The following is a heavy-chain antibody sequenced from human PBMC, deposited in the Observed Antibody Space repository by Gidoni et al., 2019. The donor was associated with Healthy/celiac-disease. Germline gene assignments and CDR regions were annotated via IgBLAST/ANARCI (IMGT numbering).Heavy chain of an antibody. CDR1: GFSPSTSGMC. D-gene: IGHD3-22*01. Sequence: QVTLRESGPALVKPTQTLTLTCTLSGFSPSTSGMCVSWIRQPPGKALEWLARLDWDDDKYYSTSLKTRLTISKDTSKNQVVLTMTNMDPVDTATYYCARIRYYYDSSGYYYFDYWGQGTLVTVSS. CDR3: ARIRYYYDSSGYYYFDY. V-gene: IGHV2-70*15. CDR2: LDWDDDK. J-gene: IGHJ4*02.